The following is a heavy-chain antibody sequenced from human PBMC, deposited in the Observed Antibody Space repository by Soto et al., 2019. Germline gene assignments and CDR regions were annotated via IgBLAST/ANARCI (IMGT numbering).Heavy chain of an antibody. V-gene: IGHV1-24*01. Sequence: QVQLVQSGAEVKKPGASVKVSCKVSGYTLNEVAMHWVRQAPGKGLEWLGGFDPDEAETIYAQHFQGRVTMTEDTSTDTVYMELSSLRSEDTALYFCTTYHGDYNFDHWGQVTLVTVYS. CDR2: FDPDEAET. J-gene: IGHJ5*02. CDR3: TTYHGDYNFDH. CDR1: GYTLNEVA. D-gene: IGHD4-17*01.